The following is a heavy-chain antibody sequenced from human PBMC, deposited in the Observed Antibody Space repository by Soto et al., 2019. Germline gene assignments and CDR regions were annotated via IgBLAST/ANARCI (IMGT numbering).Heavy chain of an antibody. CDR3: ARLVGGYDSYFDL. CDR1: GCEDIGTG. Sequence: GVFQQNSWTGSGCEDIGTGGGWVRQMPGKGLDWMGIIYPGDSETRYSPSFQGQVTISADKSISTAYLQWSSLKTSDTAMYYCARLVGGYDSYFDLRGQGTRVTLSS. V-gene: IGHV5-51*01. CDR2: IYPGDSET. D-gene: IGHD5-12*01. J-gene: IGHJ4*02.